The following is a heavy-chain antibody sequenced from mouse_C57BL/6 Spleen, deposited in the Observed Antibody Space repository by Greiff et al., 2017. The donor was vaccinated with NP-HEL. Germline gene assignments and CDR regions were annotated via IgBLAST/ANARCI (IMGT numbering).Heavy chain of an antibody. V-gene: IGHV1-81*01. CDR3: AREGDYYGSSYHAMDD. J-gene: IGHJ4*01. D-gene: IGHD1-1*01. CDR2: IYPRSGNT. Sequence: VQLQQSGAELARPGASVKLSCKASGYTFTSYGISWVKQRPGQGLEWIGEIYPRSGNTYYNEKFKGKATLTADKSSSTAYMELRSLTSEDSAVYFCAREGDYYGSSYHAMDDWGQGTSVTVSS. CDR1: GYTFTSYG.